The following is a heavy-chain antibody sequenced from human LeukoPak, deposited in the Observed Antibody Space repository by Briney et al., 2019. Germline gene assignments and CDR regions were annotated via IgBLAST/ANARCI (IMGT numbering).Heavy chain of an antibody. CDR1: GFTFSSYG. Sequence: GGSLRLSCAASGFTFSSYGMHWVRQAPGKGLKWVAVTSYDGSNKYYADSVKGRFTISRDNSKSTLYLQMNSLRAEDTAVYYCAKEGDGLSFDYWGQGTLVTVSS. D-gene: IGHD2-2*01. CDR2: TSYDGSNK. CDR3: AKEGDGLSFDY. V-gene: IGHV3-30*18. J-gene: IGHJ4*02.